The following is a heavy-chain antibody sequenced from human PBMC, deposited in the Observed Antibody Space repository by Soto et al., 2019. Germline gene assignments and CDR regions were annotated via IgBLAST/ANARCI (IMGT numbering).Heavy chain of an antibody. D-gene: IGHD6-13*01. Sequence: QVQLVQSGAEVKKPGASVKVSCKASGYTFTSYGISWVRQAPGQGLEWMGWINPYNGNTQYADQFSGRVTVTADTSTTTSFMEVTSLTSDDTAVFYCARVGVGRAAPRGWPHWGQGTLVTVSS. CDR1: GYTFTSYG. CDR2: INPYNGNT. V-gene: IGHV1-18*01. CDR3: ARVGVGRAAPRGWPH. J-gene: IGHJ4*02.